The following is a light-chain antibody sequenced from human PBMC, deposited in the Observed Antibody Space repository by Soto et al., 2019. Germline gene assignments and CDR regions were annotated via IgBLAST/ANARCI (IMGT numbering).Light chain of an antibody. V-gene: IGKV1-5*03. CDR1: QTISSW. Sequence: DIQMTQSPSTLSRSVGDRVTITCRASQTISSWLAWYQQKPGKAPKLLIYKASTLKSGVPSRFSGSGSGTEFTLTISSLQPDDFATYDCQHYNSYSEAFGQGTKVELK. J-gene: IGKJ1*01. CDR2: KAS. CDR3: QHYNSYSEA.